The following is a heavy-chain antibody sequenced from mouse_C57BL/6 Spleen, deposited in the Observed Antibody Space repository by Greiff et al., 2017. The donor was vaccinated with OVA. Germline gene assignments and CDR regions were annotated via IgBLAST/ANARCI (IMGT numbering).Heavy chain of an antibody. CDR2: IWTGGGT. V-gene: IGHV2-9-1*01. CDR1: GFSLTSYA. J-gene: IGHJ4*01. D-gene: IGHD2-5*01. CDR3: ARYSNSHYYAMDY. Sequence: VQRVESGPGLVAPSQSLSITCTVSGFSLTSYAISWVRQPPGKGLEWLGVIWTGGGTNYNSALKSRLSISKDNSKSQVFLKMNSLQTDDTARDYCARYSNSHYYAMDYWGQGTSVTVSS.